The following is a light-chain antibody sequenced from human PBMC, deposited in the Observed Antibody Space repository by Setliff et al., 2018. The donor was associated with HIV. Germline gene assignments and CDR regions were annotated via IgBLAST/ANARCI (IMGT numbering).Light chain of an antibody. CDR1: TSDIGSYNR. V-gene: IGLV2-23*02. Sequence: QSVLTQPPSVSGSPGQSIIISCTGTTSDIGSYNRVSWYQQRPGTAPKLIIYEVNKRPSGVSNRFSGSKSGNTASLTISGLQVEDESDYYCCSYAHGSTYVFGTGTKVTVL. CDR2: EVN. J-gene: IGLJ1*01. CDR3: CSYAHGSTYV.